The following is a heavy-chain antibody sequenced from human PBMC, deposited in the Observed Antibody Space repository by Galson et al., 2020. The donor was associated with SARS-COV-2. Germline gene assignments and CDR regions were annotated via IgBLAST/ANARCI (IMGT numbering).Heavy chain of an antibody. CDR1: GFTFSNYV. Sequence: GGSLRLSCAASGFTFSNYVMHWVRQAPGKGPEWVAVISSDGSNSFYADSLKGRFTISRDNSKSTLYLQMNSLRAEDTVVYYCAGGGECELPYYFDYWGQGTLVTVSS. D-gene: IGHD1-26*01. CDR2: ISSDGSNS. V-gene: IGHV3-30*04. J-gene: IGHJ4*02. CDR3: AGGGECELPYYFDY.